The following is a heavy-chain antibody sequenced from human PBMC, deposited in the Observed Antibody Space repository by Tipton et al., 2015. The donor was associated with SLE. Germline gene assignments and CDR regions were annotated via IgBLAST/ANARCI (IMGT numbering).Heavy chain of an antibody. CDR3: ARGVFSAGGY. Sequence: SLRLSCAASGFIFSDYSMNWVRQAPGKGLEWVAVIWYDGSNKYYADAVQGRFTVSRDSSKNTVYLQMNSLRAEDTAVYYCARGVFSAGGYWGQGTLVTVSS. CDR2: IWYDGSNK. CDR1: GFIFSDYS. D-gene: IGHD3-10*01. J-gene: IGHJ4*02. V-gene: IGHV3-33*08.